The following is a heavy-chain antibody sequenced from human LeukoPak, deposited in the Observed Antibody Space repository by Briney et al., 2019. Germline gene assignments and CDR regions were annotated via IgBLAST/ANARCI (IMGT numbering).Heavy chain of an antibody. CDR3: ARGLRVRGVISYYYGMDV. Sequence: PSETLSLTCTVSGGSISSSSYYWGWIRQPPGKGLEWIGSIYYTGSTNYNPSLKSRVTISVDTSKNQFSLKLTSVTAADTAVYFCARGLRVRGVISYYYGMDVWGQGTTVTVSS. D-gene: IGHD3-10*01. V-gene: IGHV4-39*01. CDR1: GGSISSSSYY. J-gene: IGHJ6*02. CDR2: IYYTGST.